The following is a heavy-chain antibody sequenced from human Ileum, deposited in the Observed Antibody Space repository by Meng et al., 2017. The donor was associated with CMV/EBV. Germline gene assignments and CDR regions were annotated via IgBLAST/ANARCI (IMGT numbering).Heavy chain of an antibody. V-gene: IGHV3-33*03. D-gene: IGHD1-26*01. CDR3: AKGAGSVGSIHFDY. J-gene: IGHJ4*02. Sequence: GGSLRLSCAASGFRLSDYGMHWVRQTPGKGLEGVAVLFFDGSEKYYGDSVKGRFTISRDISENTLYLQMHSLKVEDTAIYYCAKGAGSVGSIHFDYWGQGTQVTVSS. CDR2: LFFDGSEK. CDR1: GFRLSDYG.